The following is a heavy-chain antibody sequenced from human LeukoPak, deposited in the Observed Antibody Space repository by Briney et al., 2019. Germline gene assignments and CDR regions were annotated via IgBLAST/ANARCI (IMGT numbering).Heavy chain of an antibody. Sequence: SETLSLTCVVYGGSFSGYFWSWIRQPPGKGLEWIGYIYYSGSTNYNPSLKSRVTISVDTSKNQFSLKLSSVTAADTAVYYCARHGTTVTTLYYYGMDVWGQGTTVTVSS. CDR2: IYYSGST. CDR1: GGSFSGYF. D-gene: IGHD4-11*01. J-gene: IGHJ6*02. V-gene: IGHV4-59*08. CDR3: ARHGTTVTTLYYYGMDV.